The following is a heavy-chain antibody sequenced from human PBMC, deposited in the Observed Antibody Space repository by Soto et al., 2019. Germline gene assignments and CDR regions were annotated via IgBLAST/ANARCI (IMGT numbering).Heavy chain of an antibody. CDR1: GETLNSNP. CDR2: IVPLSDRT. Sequence: QVQLVQSGGEVKKPGYSLKVSCKVFGETLNSNPIGWVRQAPGQGLEWVGGIVPLSDRTNYAQELQGRVTVTADGSTSTVYMELSNLKSDDTAVYYCARKSGRDCHSGGGCFSLDVWGQGSLITVSS. CDR3: ARKSGRDCHSGGGCFSLDV. J-gene: IGHJ4*02. D-gene: IGHD2-15*01. V-gene: IGHV1-69*01.